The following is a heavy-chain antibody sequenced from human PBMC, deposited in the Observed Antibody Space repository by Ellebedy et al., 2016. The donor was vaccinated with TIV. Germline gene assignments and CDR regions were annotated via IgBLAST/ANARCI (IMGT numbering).Heavy chain of an antibody. D-gene: IGHD3-16*01. CDR2: IDWDEDK. CDR3: ARRKGDYEFDY. J-gene: IGHJ4*02. Sequence: SWFRQPPGKALEWLAHIDWDEDKYYNPSLKTRLTVSKDTSKNQVVLTMTNMDPVDTATYFCARRKGDYEFDYWGQGTLVTVSS. V-gene: IGHV2-70*01.